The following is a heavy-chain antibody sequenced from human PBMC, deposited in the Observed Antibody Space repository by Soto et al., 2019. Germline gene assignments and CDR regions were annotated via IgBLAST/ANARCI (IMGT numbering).Heavy chain of an antibody. D-gene: IGHD1-20*01. CDR3: ARTTLSPRITGTGGLDY. J-gene: IGHJ4*02. CDR2: ISAYNGNT. Sequence: ASVKVSCKASGYTFTSYGIIWVRQAPGQGLEWMGWISAYNGNTNYAQKLQGRGTMTTDTSTSTAYMELRSLRSDDTAVYYCARTTLSPRITGTGGLDYWGQGTLVTVSS. CDR1: GYTFTSYG. V-gene: IGHV1-18*01.